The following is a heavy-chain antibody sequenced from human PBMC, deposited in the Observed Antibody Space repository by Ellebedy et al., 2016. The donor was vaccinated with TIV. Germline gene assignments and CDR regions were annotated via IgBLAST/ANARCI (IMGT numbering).Heavy chain of an antibody. Sequence: AASVKVSCKASGYTFTSYAMHWVRQAPGQRLEWMGWINAGNGNTKYSQKFQGRVTITRDTSATTAYMELHSLTSGDTAVYYCARDRFGDYDFDFWGQGALVT. V-gene: IGHV1-3*01. CDR2: INAGNGNT. J-gene: IGHJ4*02. D-gene: IGHD4-17*01. CDR1: GYTFTSYA. CDR3: ARDRFGDYDFDF.